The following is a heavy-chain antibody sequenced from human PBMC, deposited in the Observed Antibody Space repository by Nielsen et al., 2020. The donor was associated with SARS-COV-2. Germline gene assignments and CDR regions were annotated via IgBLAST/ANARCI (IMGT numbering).Heavy chain of an antibody. CDR2: MNPNSGNT. D-gene: IGHD3-22*01. CDR1: GYTFTSYD. CDR3: ARRADYYDSSAYYY. Sequence: ASVKVSCKASGYTFTSYDINWVRQATGQGLEWMGWMNPNSGNTGYAQKFKSRVTMTRDTSISTAYMELSSLTSEDTAVYYCARRADYYDSSAYYYWGQRILVTVSS. J-gene: IGHJ4*02. V-gene: IGHV1-8*01.